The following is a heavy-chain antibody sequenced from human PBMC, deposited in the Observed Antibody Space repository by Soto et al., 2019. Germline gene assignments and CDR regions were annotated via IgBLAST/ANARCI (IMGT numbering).Heavy chain of an antibody. CDR1: GFTFSSYA. J-gene: IGHJ1*01. Sequence: QVQLVESGGGVVQPGRSLRLSCAASGFTFSSYAMHWVRQAPGKGLEWVAVISYDGSNKYYADSVKGRFTISRDNSKNTLYLQMNSLRAEDTAVYYCARAPQYSSGWYSQYFQHWGQGTLVTVSS. CDR3: ARAPQYSSGWYSQYFQH. V-gene: IGHV3-30-3*01. D-gene: IGHD6-19*01. CDR2: ISYDGSNK.